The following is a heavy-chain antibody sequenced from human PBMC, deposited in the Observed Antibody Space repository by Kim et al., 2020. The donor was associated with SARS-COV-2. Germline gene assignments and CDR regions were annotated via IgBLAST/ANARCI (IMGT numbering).Heavy chain of an antibody. V-gene: IGHV4-31*02. D-gene: IGHD5-18*01. J-gene: IGHJ4*02. CDR3: ARSLYSYGPFDY. Sequence: YYNPSLKSRVTISVDTSKNQFSLKLSSVTAADTAVYYCARSLYSYGPFDYWGQGTLVTVSS.